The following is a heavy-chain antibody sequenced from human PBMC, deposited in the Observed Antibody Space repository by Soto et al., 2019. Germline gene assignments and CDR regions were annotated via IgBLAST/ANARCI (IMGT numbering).Heavy chain of an antibody. CDR1: GFTFSDYY. V-gene: IGHV3-11*06. J-gene: IGHJ6*02. CDR2: ISSSSSYT. Sequence: QVQLVESGGGLVKPGGSLRLSCAASGFTFSDYYMSWIRQAPGKGLEWVSYISSSSSYTNYADSVKGRFTISRDNAKNSLYLQMNSRRAEDTVVYYCSRVGAFGFYSSPYYGMDVCGQGTTVTVSS. D-gene: IGHD6-13*01. CDR3: SRVGAFGFYSSPYYGMDV.